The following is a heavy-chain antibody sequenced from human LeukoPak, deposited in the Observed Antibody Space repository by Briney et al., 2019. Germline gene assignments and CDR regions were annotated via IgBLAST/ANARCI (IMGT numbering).Heavy chain of an antibody. Sequence: GGSLRLSCAASGFRLSSYWMSWVRQAPGKGLEWVANIKYDGSGKYYVDSVKGRFTISRDDAKNSLYLEMNSPRAEDTAGYYCARDLFSGSYQEDFWGQGTLVTVSS. CDR2: IKYDGSGK. D-gene: IGHD1-26*01. CDR1: GFRLSSYW. V-gene: IGHV3-7*01. J-gene: IGHJ4*02. CDR3: ARDLFSGSYQEDF.